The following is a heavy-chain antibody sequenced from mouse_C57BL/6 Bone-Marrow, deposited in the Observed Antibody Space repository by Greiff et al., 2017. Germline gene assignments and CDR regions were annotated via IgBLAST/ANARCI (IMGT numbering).Heavy chain of an antibody. J-gene: IGHJ1*03. Sequence: QVQLQQSGAELVRPGTSVKMSCKASGYTFTNYWIGWAKPRPGHGLEWIGDIYPGGGYTNYNEKFKGKATLTADQSSSTAYMQFSSLTSEDSAIYYCARSQANWYFDVWGTGTTVTVSS. D-gene: IGHD3-2*02. CDR1: GYTFTNYW. V-gene: IGHV1-63*01. CDR3: ARSQANWYFDV. CDR2: IYPGGGYT.